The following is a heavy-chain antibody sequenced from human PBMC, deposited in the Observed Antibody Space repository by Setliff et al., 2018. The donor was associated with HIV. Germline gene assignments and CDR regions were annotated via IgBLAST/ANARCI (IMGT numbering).Heavy chain of an antibody. CDR2: INWNGGTT. CDR1: GFTFDDYG. CDR3: ARLPAWTPGIAADVTDY. Sequence: GGSLRLSRAASGFTFDDYGMSWVRQAPGKGLEWVSGINWNGGTTGYADSVKGRFTISRDNAKNSLYLQMNSLRAEDTALYYCARLPAWTPGIAADVTDYWGQGTLVTVSS. D-gene: IGHD6-13*01. V-gene: IGHV3-20*04. J-gene: IGHJ4*02.